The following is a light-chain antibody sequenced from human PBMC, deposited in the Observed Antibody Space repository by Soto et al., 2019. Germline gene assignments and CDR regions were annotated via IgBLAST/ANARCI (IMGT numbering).Light chain of an antibody. V-gene: IGKV3-11*01. CDR3: HQRNP. J-gene: IGKJ5*01. Sequence: LVLRQSPVTLSLSPGDRATLSCRASQSVSTYLAWYRQTPGQAPRLLIYDTSNRATGVPPRFSGSRSGTDFTLTISSVEPEDFAVFHCHQRNPFGQGTRMEIK. CDR2: DTS. CDR1: QSVSTY.